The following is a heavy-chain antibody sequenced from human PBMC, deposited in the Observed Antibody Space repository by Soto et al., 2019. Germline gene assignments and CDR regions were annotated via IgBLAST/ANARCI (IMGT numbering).Heavy chain of an antibody. V-gene: IGHV3-23*01. CDR3: ANGGTGEGYFDN. J-gene: IGHJ4*02. Sequence: EVQLLESGGGLVQPGGSLRLSYVVSGFTFSSYAMSWVRKAPGKGLEWVSALSANGGTTYYVDSVRGRFTISRDNSKNTLYLQMNSLRAEDTAIYYCANGGTGEGYFDNWGQGALVSVSS. D-gene: IGHD7-27*01. CDR1: GFTFSSYA. CDR2: LSANGGTT.